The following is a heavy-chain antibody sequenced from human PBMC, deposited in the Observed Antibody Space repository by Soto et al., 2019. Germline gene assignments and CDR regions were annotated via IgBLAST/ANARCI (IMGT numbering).Heavy chain of an antibody. J-gene: IGHJ4*02. CDR3: AKDRAPNWNDRNLDY. CDR2: ISGSGGST. Sequence: EVQLLESGGGLVQPGGSLRLSCAASGFTFSSYAMSWFRQAPGKGLEWVSAISGSGGSTYYADSGKRRFTISRDTSKNTLYQQMNSLRAEDTAVYYCAKDRAPNWNDRNLDYWGQGTLVTVSS. D-gene: IGHD1-20*01. CDR1: GFTFSSYA. V-gene: IGHV3-23*01.